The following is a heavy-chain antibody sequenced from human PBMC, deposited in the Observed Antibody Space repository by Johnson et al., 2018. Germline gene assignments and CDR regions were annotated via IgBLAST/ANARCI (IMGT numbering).Heavy chain of an antibody. CDR2: MNPNSGNT. CDR3: ERGRRVVSGMDV. Sequence: QVQLVQSGAEVKKPGASVKVSCKASGYTFTSYDINWVRQATGQGLEWMGWMNPNSGNTGYAQKFQDRVTRTRNTSISTAYMEMSSLRSEDTAVYYWERGRRVVSGMDVWGQGTTVTVSS. J-gene: IGHJ6*02. V-gene: IGHV1-8*01. D-gene: IGHD4-23*01. CDR1: GYTFTSYD.